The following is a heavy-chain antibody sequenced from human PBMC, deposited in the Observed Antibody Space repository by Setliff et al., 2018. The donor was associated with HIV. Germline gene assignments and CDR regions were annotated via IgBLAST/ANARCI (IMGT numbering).Heavy chain of an antibody. CDR1: GFTFSTYS. D-gene: IGHD3-22*01. CDR3: ARGHHYYYDSSVAHQIDY. J-gene: IGHJ4*02. CDR2: ISSRGRTI. V-gene: IGHV3-48*04. Sequence: RLSCAASGFTFSTYSMNWVRQAPGKGLEWVSYISSRGRTIYYADSVKGRFTISRDNAKNLLYLQMDSLKGEDTALYYCARGHHYYYDSSVAHQIDYLGQGQWSPSP.